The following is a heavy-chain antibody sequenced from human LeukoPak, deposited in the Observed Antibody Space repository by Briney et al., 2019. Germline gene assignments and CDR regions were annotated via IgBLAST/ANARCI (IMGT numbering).Heavy chain of an antibody. V-gene: IGHV4-39*01. Sequence: SETLSLTCSVSGDSVSRSDSYWDWIRQPPGNGLEWIGTIYYSGRTYYSPSLRSRVTMSVDPSNNQFSLTLRSVTAADTALYYCARRRYFDGSGYLEWGQSTLLSVSS. CDR1: GDSVSRSDSY. D-gene: IGHD3-22*01. CDR2: IYYSGRT. J-gene: IGHJ1*01. CDR3: ARRRYFDGSGYLE.